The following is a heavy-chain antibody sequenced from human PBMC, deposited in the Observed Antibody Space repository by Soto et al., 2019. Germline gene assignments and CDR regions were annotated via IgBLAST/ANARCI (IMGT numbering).Heavy chain of an antibody. CDR3: AKDMGYSSGSSGGMDV. Sequence: PGGSLRLSCAASGFTFDDYAMHWVRQAPGKGLEWVSGISWNSGSIGYADSVKGRFTISRDNAKNSLYLQMNSLRAEDTALYYCAKDMGYSSGSSGGMDVWGQGTTVTVSS. D-gene: IGHD6-19*01. CDR2: ISWNSGSI. J-gene: IGHJ6*02. CDR1: GFTFDDYA. V-gene: IGHV3-9*01.